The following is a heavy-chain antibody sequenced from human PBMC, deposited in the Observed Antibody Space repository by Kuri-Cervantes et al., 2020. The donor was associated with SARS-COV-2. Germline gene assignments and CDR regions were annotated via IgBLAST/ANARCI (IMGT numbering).Heavy chain of an antibody. Sequence: GESLKISCAASGFTVSSNYMSWVRQAPGKGLEWVAVISYDGSNKYYADSVKGRFTISRDNSKNTLYLQMNSLRAEDTAVYYCAREGSGSYWHYYYGMDVWGQGTTVTVSS. CDR2: ISYDGSNK. J-gene: IGHJ6*02. CDR1: GFTVSSNY. CDR3: AREGSGSYWHYYYGMDV. D-gene: IGHD1-26*01. V-gene: IGHV3-30-3*01.